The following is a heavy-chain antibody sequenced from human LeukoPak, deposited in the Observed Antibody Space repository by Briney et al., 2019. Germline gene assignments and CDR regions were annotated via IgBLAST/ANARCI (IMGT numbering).Heavy chain of an antibody. V-gene: IGHV3-7*03. J-gene: IGHJ5*02. CDR1: AFIFSYYW. CDR3: AREGGSGWYSGWFDP. CDR2: VNEDGSEK. D-gene: IGHD6-19*01. Sequence: GGSLRLSCAPSAFIFSYYWMSWVRQAPGKGLEWWANVNEDGSEKRYVDSAKGRFTISRDKAENLLYLQMNNLRAEDTAVYYCAREGGSGWYSGWFDPWGQGTLVTVSS.